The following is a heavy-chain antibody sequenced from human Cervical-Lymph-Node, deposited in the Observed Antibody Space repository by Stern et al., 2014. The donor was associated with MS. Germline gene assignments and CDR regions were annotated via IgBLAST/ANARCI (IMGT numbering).Heavy chain of an antibody. J-gene: IGHJ4*02. CDR2: ISPKTGSA. V-gene: IGHV1-2*02. CDR3: ARDRGSYSDY. D-gene: IGHD1-26*01. Sequence: QDQVVQSWAEVERPAASVKVSCKASGYTFNAYFFHWLRHAPGQGLEWMGWISPKTGSATYAQKFQDRVTMTRETSINTGDMEVSSMRSDDTAVYYGARDRGSYSDYWGQGTMVAVSS. CDR1: GYTFNAYF.